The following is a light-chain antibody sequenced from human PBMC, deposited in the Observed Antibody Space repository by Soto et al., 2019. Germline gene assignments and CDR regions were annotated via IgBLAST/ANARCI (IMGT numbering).Light chain of an antibody. CDR2: GPS. V-gene: IGKV3-15*01. Sequence: EIVMTQSPATLSVSPGERATLFCRASQGVNTYLARYQQKPGQAPRLLIYGPSTRATGIPARFSGSGSGTEFTLTISSLQSEDFAVYYCQQYYDWPLTFGGGTKVEVK. J-gene: IGKJ4*01. CDR1: QGVNTY. CDR3: QQYYDWPLT.